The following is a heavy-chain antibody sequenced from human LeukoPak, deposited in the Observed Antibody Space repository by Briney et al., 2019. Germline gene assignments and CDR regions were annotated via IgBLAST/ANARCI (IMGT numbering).Heavy chain of an antibody. D-gene: IGHD1-1*01. J-gene: IGHJ3*02. Sequence: ASVKVSSKASGYTFTSYGISWVRQAPGQGLEWMGWISAYNGNTNYAQKLQGRVTMTRDMSTSTVYMELSSLRSEDTAVYYCARSGNWTADAFDIWGQGTMVTVSS. CDR3: ARSGNWTADAFDI. CDR2: ISAYNGNT. CDR1: GYTFTSYG. V-gene: IGHV1-18*01.